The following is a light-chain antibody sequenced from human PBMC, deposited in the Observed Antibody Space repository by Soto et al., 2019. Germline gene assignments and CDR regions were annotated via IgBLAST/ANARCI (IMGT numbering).Light chain of an antibody. CDR3: AAWDDSLNDVV. CDR2: SNN. CDR1: SSNIGSNT. Sequence: QSVLTQPPSASGTPGQRVTISCSGSSSNIGSNTVNWYQQLPGTAPKLLIYSNNQRPSGVPDRFSGSKSGTSASLAISGLQSEDEADYYCAAWDDSLNDVVFGGGNKVTVL. J-gene: IGLJ2*01. V-gene: IGLV1-44*01.